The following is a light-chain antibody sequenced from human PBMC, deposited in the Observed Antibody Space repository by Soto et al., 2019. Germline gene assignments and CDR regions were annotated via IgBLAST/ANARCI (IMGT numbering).Light chain of an antibody. CDR3: QQYNNWPPWT. Sequence: EIVMTQSPATLSVSPGDRATLSCRASQSISSNFAWYQQKPGQAPRLLIYGESTRATGIPARFSGSGSGTEFPLTISILQSEDFAVYYCQQYNNWPPWTFGHGTMVEIK. J-gene: IGKJ1*01. V-gene: IGKV3D-15*01. CDR2: GES. CDR1: QSISSN.